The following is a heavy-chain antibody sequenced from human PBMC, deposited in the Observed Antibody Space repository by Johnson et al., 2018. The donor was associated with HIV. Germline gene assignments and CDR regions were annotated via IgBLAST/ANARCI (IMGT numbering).Heavy chain of an antibody. D-gene: IGHD3-22*01. CDR2: INWNGGST. V-gene: IGHV3-20*04. Sequence: VQLVESGGGVVRPGGSLRLSCAASGFTFDDYGVSWVRQAPGKGLEWVSGINWNGGSTGYADSVKGRFTISRDNAKKSLYLQMNSLRAEDTAVYYCAASVYYYDSSGYFAFDIWGQGTMVTVSS. CDR3: AASVYYYDSSGYFAFDI. CDR1: GFTFDDYG. J-gene: IGHJ3*02.